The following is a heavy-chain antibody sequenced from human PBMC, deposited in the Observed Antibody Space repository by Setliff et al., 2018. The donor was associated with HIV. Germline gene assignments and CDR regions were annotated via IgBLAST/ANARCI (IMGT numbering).Heavy chain of an antibody. CDR3: AKDRGEGSFDI. CDR1: GFTFSNNV. Sequence: GGSLRLSCVDSGFTFSNNVMHCVRQAPGKGLEWVSALAPDGSEHFANSVKGRFTISRDNSKSTVYLQMNSLRVDDTAVYYCAKDRGEGSFDIWGQGTMVTVSS. V-gene: IGHV3-30*18. CDR2: LAPDGSE. J-gene: IGHJ3*02.